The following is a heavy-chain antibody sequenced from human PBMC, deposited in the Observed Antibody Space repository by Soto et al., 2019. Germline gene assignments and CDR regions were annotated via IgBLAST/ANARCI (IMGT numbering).Heavy chain of an antibody. CDR3: ARVPALYSGSSYFDY. D-gene: IGHD1-26*01. Sequence: PGGSLRLSCAASGFAFSRSAMSWVRQAPGKGLEWVSSISGGGGSTYYADSVKGRFTISRDNSTNTLYVQMNSLRADDTAVYYCARVPALYSGSSYFDYWGQGTLLTVSS. V-gene: IGHV3-23*01. CDR2: ISGGGGST. CDR1: GFAFSRSA. J-gene: IGHJ4*02.